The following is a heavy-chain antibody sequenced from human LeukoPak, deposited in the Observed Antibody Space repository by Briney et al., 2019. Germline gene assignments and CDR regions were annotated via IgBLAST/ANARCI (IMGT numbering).Heavy chain of an antibody. J-gene: IGHJ5*02. Sequence: ASVKVSCKASGYTFTGHYVHWVRQAPGQGLEWMGWVNPNSGATRYSQKFQGRVTTTRDTSISIAYMDLTSLRSDDTAVYYCARDGWGDYDRLGWFDSWGQGTLVTVSS. CDR3: ARDGWGDYDRLGWFDS. V-gene: IGHV1-2*02. CDR2: VNPNSGAT. CDR1: GYTFTGHY. D-gene: IGHD4-17*01.